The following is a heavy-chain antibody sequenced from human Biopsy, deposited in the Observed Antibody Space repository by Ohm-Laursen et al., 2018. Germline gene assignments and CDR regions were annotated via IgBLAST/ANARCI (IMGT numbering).Heavy chain of an antibody. Sequence: SLRLSCSASGFTVSSNYMSWVRQAPGKGLEWVAVISYDGSSQYYVNSVKGRFTISRDNSKNTAYLQMISLGAEDTAVYYCAKSRESSGYYLVDWGQGTLVTVSS. D-gene: IGHD3-22*01. CDR1: GFTVSSNY. V-gene: IGHV3-30*18. J-gene: IGHJ4*02. CDR3: AKSRESSGYYLVD. CDR2: ISYDGSSQ.